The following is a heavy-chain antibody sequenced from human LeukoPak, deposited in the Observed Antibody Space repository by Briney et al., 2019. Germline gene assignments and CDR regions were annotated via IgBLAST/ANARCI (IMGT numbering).Heavy chain of an antibody. CDR3: ARDDQPRAVPFDY. CDR2: FGSRTTTT. CDR1: GFTFSVYS. Sequence: PGGSLRLSCVASGFTFSVYSVNWVRQAPGQGLEWVLHFGSRTTTTSYADSLKGRFPISRDNTKNSLYLQMNRLRAEDTALYYWARDDQPRAVPFDYGGQGTWVTASS. V-gene: IGHV3-48*04. J-gene: IGHJ4*02.